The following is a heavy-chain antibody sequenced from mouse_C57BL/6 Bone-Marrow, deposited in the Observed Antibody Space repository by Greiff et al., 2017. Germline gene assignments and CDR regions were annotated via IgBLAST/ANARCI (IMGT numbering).Heavy chain of an antibody. CDR2: ISYDGSN. V-gene: IGHV3-6*01. Sequence: EVKLVESGPGLVKPSQSLSLTCSVTGYSITSGYYWNWIRQFPGNKLEWMGYISYDGSNNYNPSLKNRISITRDTSKNQFFLKLNSVTTEDTATYYCARGGGPFAYWGPGTLVTVSA. D-gene: IGHD3-3*01. CDR3: ARGGGPFAY. J-gene: IGHJ3*01. CDR1: GYSITSGYY.